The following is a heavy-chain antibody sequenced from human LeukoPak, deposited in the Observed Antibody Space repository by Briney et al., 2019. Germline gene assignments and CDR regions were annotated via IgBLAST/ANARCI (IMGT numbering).Heavy chain of an antibody. CDR3: AREDGSSPSHLGYHCMDV. J-gene: IGHJ6*03. D-gene: IGHD5-24*01. CDR1: GFTFSSHS. CDR2: ISTSNNTT. Sequence: GGSLRLSCAASGFTFSSHSMNWVRQAPGKGPEWVSYISTSNNTTSYADSVKGRFTISRDNAKNSLYLQMNSLRAEDTAVYYCAREDGSSPSHLGYHCMDVWGKGTTVTVSS. V-gene: IGHV3-48*04.